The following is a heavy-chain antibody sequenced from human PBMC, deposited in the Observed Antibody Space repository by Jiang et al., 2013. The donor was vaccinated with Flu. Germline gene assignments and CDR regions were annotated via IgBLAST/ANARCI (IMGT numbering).Heavy chain of an antibody. Sequence: GSGLVKPSETLSLTCTVSGGSISSSSYYWGWIRQPPGKGLEWIGSIYYSGSTYYNPSLKSRVTISVDTSKNQFSLKLSSVTAANTAVYYCARRRPPDSSGYSPGWFDPWGQGTLVTVSS. D-gene: IGHD3-22*01. J-gene: IGHJ5*02. CDR1: GGSISSSSYY. CDR3: ARRRPPDSSGYSPGWFDP. V-gene: IGHV4-39*01. CDR2: IYYSGST.